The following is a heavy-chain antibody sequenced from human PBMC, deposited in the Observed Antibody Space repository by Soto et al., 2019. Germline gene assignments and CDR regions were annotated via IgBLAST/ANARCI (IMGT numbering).Heavy chain of an antibody. CDR3: AGVPLDTAMVDYYYYGMDV. V-gene: IGHV1-69*13. J-gene: IGHJ6*02. CDR1: GGTFSSYA. Sequence: SVKVSCKASGGTFSSYAISWVRQAPGQGLEWMGGIIPIFGTANYAQKFQGRVTITADESTSTAYMELSSLRSEDTAVYYCAGVPLDTAMVDYYYYGMDVWGQGTTVTVSS. CDR2: IIPIFGTA. D-gene: IGHD5-18*01.